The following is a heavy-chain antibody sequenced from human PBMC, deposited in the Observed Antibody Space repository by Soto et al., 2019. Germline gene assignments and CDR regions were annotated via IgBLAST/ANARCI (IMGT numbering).Heavy chain of an antibody. CDR1: GGSFSGYY. CDR3: ARAAGQLPFDY. J-gene: IGHJ4*02. Sequence: PSETLSLTCAVYGGSFSGYYWSWIRQPPGKGLEWIGEINHSGSTNYNPSLKSRVTISVDTSKNQFSLKLSSVTAADTAVYYCARAAGQLPFDYWGQGTLVTVSS. CDR2: INHSGST. D-gene: IGHD1-26*01. V-gene: IGHV4-34*01.